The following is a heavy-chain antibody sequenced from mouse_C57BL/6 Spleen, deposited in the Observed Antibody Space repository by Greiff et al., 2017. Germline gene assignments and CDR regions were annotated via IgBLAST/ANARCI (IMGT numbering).Heavy chain of an antibody. CDR1: GYAFSSSW. CDR3: AGSEYYGSSYYFDY. D-gene: IGHD1-1*01. Sequence: QVQLKQSGPELVKPGASVKISCKASGYAFSSSWMNWVKQRRGKGLEWIGRIYPGDGDTNYNGKFKGKATLTADKTSSTAYMQLSSLTSEDSAVYFCAGSEYYGSSYYFDYWGQGTTLTVSS. CDR2: IYPGDGDT. J-gene: IGHJ2*01. V-gene: IGHV1-82*01.